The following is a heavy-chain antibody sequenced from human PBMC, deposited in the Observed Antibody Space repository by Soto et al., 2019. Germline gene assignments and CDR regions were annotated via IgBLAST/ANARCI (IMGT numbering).Heavy chain of an antibody. CDR1: GFTFSNYA. J-gene: IGHJ4*02. CDR2: ISGSGGST. CDR3: AKDQGSSWYEIDY. Sequence: EVQLLESGGGLVQPGGSRRLSCAASGFTFSNYAVTWVRQAPGKGLEWVSTISGSGGSTYYADSVKGRFTISRDNSKNTLYLQMNSLRAEDTAVYYCAKDQGSSWYEIDYWGQGTLVTVSS. V-gene: IGHV3-23*01. D-gene: IGHD6-13*01.